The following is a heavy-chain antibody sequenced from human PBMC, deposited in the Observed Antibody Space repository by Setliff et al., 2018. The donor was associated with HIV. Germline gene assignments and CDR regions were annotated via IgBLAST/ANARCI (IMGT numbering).Heavy chain of an antibody. D-gene: IGHD2-15*01. Sequence: GGSLRLSCAVSGFTFSTYAMSWVRQAPGKGLEWVAFIRSDGSDQYYTDSLKGRFTISRDNSKNTLYLQMNSLRAEDTAVYYCAKTLPTLYPPHDYYFAMDVWGQGTTVTVSS. V-gene: IGHV3-30*02. CDR1: GFTFSTYA. CDR3: AKTLPTLYPPHDYYFAMDV. CDR2: IRSDGSDQ. J-gene: IGHJ6*02.